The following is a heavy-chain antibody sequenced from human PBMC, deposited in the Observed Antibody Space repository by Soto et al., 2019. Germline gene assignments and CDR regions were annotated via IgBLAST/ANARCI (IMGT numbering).Heavy chain of an antibody. Sequence: GGSLRLSCAASGFTFSSYGMHWVRQAPGKGLEWVAVISYDGSNKYYADSVKGRFTISRDNSKNTLYLQMNSLRAEDTAVYYCAKGGRAEYDFWSGYHFDYWGQGTLVTVSS. CDR3: AKGGRAEYDFWSGYHFDY. D-gene: IGHD3-3*01. CDR2: ISYDGSNK. V-gene: IGHV3-30*18. CDR1: GFTFSSYG. J-gene: IGHJ4*02.